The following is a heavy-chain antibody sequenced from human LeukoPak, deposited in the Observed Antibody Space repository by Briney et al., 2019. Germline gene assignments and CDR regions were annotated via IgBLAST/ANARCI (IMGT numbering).Heavy chain of an antibody. CDR3: ARGGIYGQGFDY. J-gene: IGHJ4*02. V-gene: IGHV3-21*01. CDR2: ISTTSDYI. D-gene: IGHD2/OR15-2a*01. CDR1: GFTFSGYS. Sequence: PGGSLRLSCAASGFTFSGYSMNWVRQAPGKGLEWVSSISTTSDYIHYADSLKGRVAISRDNAKNSLYLQMNSLRAEDTAVYCCARGGIYGQGFDYWGQGSLVTVSS.